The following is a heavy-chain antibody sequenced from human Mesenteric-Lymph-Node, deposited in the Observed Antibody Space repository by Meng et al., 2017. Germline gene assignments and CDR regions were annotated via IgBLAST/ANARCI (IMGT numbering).Heavy chain of an antibody. V-gene: IGHV3-33*01. D-gene: IGHD4-23*01. CDR2: IWSDGSNR. CDR3: ARGYYGGNSDFDY. J-gene: IGHJ4*02. CDR1: GFTFRSYG. Sequence: QVQLVESGRGVVQPGRSLRRSCAASGFTFRSYGMHWVRQAPGKGLEWVAVIWSDGSNRYYADSVKGRFAISRDISKNTLILQMNSLRAEDTAVYYCARGYYGGNSDFDYWGQGTLVTVSS.